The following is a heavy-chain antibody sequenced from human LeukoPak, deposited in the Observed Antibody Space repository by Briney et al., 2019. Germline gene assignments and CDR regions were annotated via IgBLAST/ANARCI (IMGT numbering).Heavy chain of an antibody. CDR1: GFTLDDYA. D-gene: IGHD3-22*01. Sequence: PGGSLRLSCAASGFTLDDYAMHWVRQAPGKGLEWVSGISWNSGSIGYAHSLKGRFTISRDNAKNSLYLQMNSLRAEDTALYYCAKGPMIRGPFDYWGQGTLVTVSS. CDR3: AKGPMIRGPFDY. V-gene: IGHV3-9*01. CDR2: ISWNSGSI. J-gene: IGHJ4*02.